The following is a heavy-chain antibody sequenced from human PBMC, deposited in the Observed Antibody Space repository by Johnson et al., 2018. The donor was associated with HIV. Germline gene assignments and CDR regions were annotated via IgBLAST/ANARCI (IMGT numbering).Heavy chain of an antibody. Sequence: EVQLVESGGGLVQPGRSLRLSCAASGFTFDDYAMHWVRQGSGKGLEWVSGISWNSGVIGCADSVKGRFTITRDNAKNSLYLQMNSLRAEDTALYCCAKDSRVITSHAFDIWGQGTMVTVSS. J-gene: IGHJ3*02. D-gene: IGHD3-22*01. V-gene: IGHV3-9*01. CDR3: AKDSRVITSHAFDI. CDR1: GFTFDDYA. CDR2: ISWNSGVI.